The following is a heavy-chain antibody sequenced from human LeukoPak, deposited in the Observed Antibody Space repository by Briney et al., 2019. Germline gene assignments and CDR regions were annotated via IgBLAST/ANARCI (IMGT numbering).Heavy chain of an antibody. CDR1: GYAFTNYA. Sequence: ASVKVSCKASGYAFTNYAISWVRQAPGQGLEWMGWISVYNGNTNYAQKLQGRVTMTADTSTTTAYMELSRLRSDDTAVYYCAREGGYCSGGSCPLYGMDVWGQGTTVTVSS. CDR2: ISVYNGNT. CDR3: AREGGYCSGGSCPLYGMDV. J-gene: IGHJ6*02. V-gene: IGHV1-18*01. D-gene: IGHD2-15*01.